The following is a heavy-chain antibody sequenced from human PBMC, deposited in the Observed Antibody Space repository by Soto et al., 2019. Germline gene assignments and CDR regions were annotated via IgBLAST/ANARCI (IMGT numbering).Heavy chain of an antibody. CDR2: MNPNSGNT. V-gene: IGHV1-8*01. D-gene: IGHD1-26*01. J-gene: IGHJ5*02. CDR3: ARGRSQSRWFDP. Sequence: ASVKVSCKASGYTFTSYDINWVRQATGQGLEWMGWMNPNSGNTGYAQKFQGRVTMTRNTSISTAYMELSSLRSEDTAVYYRARGRSQSRWFDPWGQGTLVTVSS. CDR1: GYTFTSYD.